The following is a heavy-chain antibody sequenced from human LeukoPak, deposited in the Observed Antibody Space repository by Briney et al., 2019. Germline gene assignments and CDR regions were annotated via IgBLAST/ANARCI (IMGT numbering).Heavy chain of an antibody. CDR3: AKALVADFFDY. CDR1: GFTFSSYA. D-gene: IGHD5-12*01. Sequence: GGSLRLSCAASGFTFSSYAISWVRQATGKGLEWVSGISGSGGSTYYADSVKGRFTISRDNSKNTLYLQMNSLRAEDTAVYYCAKALVADFFDYWGQGTLVTVSS. V-gene: IGHV3-23*01. J-gene: IGHJ4*02. CDR2: ISGSGGST.